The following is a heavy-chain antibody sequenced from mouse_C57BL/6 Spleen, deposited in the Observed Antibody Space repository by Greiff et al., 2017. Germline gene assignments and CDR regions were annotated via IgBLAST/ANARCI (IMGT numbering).Heavy chain of an antibody. J-gene: IGHJ3*01. V-gene: IGHV3-6*01. D-gene: IGHD2-5*01. CDR3: ARDYSNYRFAY. CDR1: GYSITSGYY. Sequence: EVQLVESGPGLVKPSQSLSLTCSVTGYSITSGYYWNWIRQFPGNKLEWMGYISYDGSNNYNPSLKNRISITRDTSKNQFFLKLNSVTTEDTATYYCARDYSNYRFAYWGQGTLVTVSA. CDR2: ISYDGSN.